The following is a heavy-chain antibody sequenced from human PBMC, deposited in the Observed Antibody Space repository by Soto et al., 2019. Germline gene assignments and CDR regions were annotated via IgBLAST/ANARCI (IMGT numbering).Heavy chain of an antibody. J-gene: IGHJ6*02. Sequence: SEALSLTCAVYGGSFTDYYWGWIRQPPGKGLEWIGEINHSGSTNYNPSLKSRVTISVDTSKNQFSLKLSSVTAADTAVYYCARPTRQWLGLRYYYGMDVWGQGTTVT. D-gene: IGHD6-19*01. CDR1: GGSFTDYY. CDR3: ARPTRQWLGLRYYYGMDV. CDR2: INHSGST. V-gene: IGHV4-34*01.